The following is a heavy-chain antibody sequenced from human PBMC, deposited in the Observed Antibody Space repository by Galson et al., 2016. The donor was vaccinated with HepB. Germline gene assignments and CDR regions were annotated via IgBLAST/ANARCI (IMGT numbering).Heavy chain of an antibody. Sequence: CAISGDSVYNNGAAWVWIRQSPSRGLEWLGRTFYRSTWENHYAGSVKNRITISPDTSRNQFSLHLNSVTPEDTAVYYCARAVMLGRGMGVWGQGTMVTVSS. V-gene: IGHV6-1*01. D-gene: IGHD3-10*01. CDR3: ARAVMLGRGMGV. CDR2: TFYRSTWEN. CDR1: GDSVYNNGAA. J-gene: IGHJ6*02.